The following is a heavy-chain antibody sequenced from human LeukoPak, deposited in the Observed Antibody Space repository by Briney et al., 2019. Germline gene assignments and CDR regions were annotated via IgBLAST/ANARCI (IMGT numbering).Heavy chain of an antibody. V-gene: IGHV4-4*07. CDR3: ARATGSPTHWFDP. Sequence: SETLSLTCTVSGGSVSSYYWSWMRQPAGEGLEWLGRINTSANTKYNPSLKSLVTMSLDMSKNQVSLRLSSVTAADTAVYYWARATGSPTHWFDPWGQGTLVTVSS. D-gene: IGHD1-14*01. J-gene: IGHJ5*02. CDR2: INTSANT. CDR1: GGSVSSYY.